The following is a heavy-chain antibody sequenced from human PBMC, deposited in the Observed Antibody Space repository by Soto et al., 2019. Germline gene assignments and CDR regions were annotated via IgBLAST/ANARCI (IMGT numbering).Heavy chain of an antibody. V-gene: IGHV1-69*01. J-gene: IGHJ6*02. CDR2: IIPIFGTA. Sequence: QVQLVQSGAEVKKPRSSVKVSCKASGGTFSSYAISWVRQAPGQGLEWMGGIIPIFGTANYAQKFQGRVTITADESTSTAYMELSSLRSEDTAVYYCARAFSGYDPDPHYYYGMDVWGQGTTVTVSS. CDR1: GGTFSSYA. D-gene: IGHD5-12*01. CDR3: ARAFSGYDPDPHYYYGMDV.